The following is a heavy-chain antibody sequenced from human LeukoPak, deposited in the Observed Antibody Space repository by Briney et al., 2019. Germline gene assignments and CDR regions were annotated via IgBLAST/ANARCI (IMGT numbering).Heavy chain of an antibody. V-gene: IGHV1-46*01. CDR2: INPSGGST. J-gene: IGHJ2*01. CDR3: AREYYYDSSGYPPGNWYFDL. D-gene: IGHD3-22*01. Sequence: GASVKVSCKASGYTFTSYYMHWVRQAPGQGLEWMGIINPSGGSTSYAQKFQGRVTMTRDMSTSTVYMELSSLRPEDTAVYYCAREYYYDSSGYPPGNWYFDLWGRGTLVTVSS. CDR1: GYTFTSYY.